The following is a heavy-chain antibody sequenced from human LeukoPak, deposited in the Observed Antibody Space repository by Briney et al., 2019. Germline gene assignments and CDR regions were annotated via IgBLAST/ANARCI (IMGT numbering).Heavy chain of an antibody. CDR2: ISDYT. Sequence: GGSLRLSCAASGFTFSSFAMSWVRQAPEKGLEWVSTISDYTYYADSVKGRFTISRDNSKNTLYLQMNSLRAEDTAVYYCAKTRPLDSSSWSHGDYWGQGTLVTVSS. CDR1: GFTFSSFA. J-gene: IGHJ4*02. V-gene: IGHV3-23*01. D-gene: IGHD6-13*01. CDR3: AKTRPLDSSSWSHGDY.